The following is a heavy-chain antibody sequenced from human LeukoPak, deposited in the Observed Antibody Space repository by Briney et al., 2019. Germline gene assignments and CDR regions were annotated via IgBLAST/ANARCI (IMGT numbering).Heavy chain of an antibody. Sequence: ASVKVSCKVSEYTLTELSMHWVRQTPGKRLEWMGGFDPEDGATIYAQTFQGRVTMTEDTSTDTAYIELSSLRSEDTAGNSFRKAVSGSYYKWGQGTLVSVSS. V-gene: IGHV1-24*01. D-gene: IGHD1-26*01. J-gene: IGHJ4*02. CDR1: EYTLTELS. CDR3: RKAVSGSYYK. CDR2: FDPEDGAT.